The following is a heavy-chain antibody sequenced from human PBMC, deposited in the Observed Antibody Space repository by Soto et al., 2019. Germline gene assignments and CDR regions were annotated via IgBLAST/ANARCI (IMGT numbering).Heavy chain of an antibody. Sequence: GGSLRLSCAASGFTFSNYAMHWVRQAPGKGLEWVAVISYDGSNKYYADSVKGRFTISRDNSKNTLYLQMNSLRAEDTAVYYCARDINGGYCSSTSCYPGRRWGDYYYGMDVWGQGTTVTVSS. D-gene: IGHD2-2*01. CDR3: ARDINGGYCSSTSCYPGRRWGDYYYGMDV. CDR1: GFTFSNYA. J-gene: IGHJ6*02. V-gene: IGHV3-30-3*01. CDR2: ISYDGSNK.